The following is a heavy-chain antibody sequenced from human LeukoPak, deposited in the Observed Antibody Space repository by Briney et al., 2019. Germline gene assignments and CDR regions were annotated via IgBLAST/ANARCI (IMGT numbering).Heavy chain of an antibody. V-gene: IGHV3-30*18. Sequence: GGSLRLSCAASGFTFSGYGMHWVRQAPGKGLEWVAVISYDGSNKYYADSVKGRFTISRDNSKNTLHLQMSSLRAEDTAVYYCAKVGASEWSIVLGPIKYWGQGTLVSVSS. D-gene: IGHD2-8*01. J-gene: IGHJ4*02. CDR3: AKVGASEWSIVLGPIKY. CDR2: ISYDGSNK. CDR1: GFTFSGYG.